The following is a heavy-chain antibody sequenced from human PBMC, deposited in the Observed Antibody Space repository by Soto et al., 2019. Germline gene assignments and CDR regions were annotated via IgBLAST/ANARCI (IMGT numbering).Heavy chain of an antibody. D-gene: IGHD2-15*01. V-gene: IGHV4-4*02. J-gene: IGHJ4*02. CDR2: ILHTGHT. CDR3: ARSPRRVDGKWYLDY. Sequence: QVRLQESGPGLVEPSGTLSLTCGVSGDSFSSSNWWTWVRQPPGKGLEWIGDILHTGHTDYSPSLRSRLTISIDSSKKEFSLTLTSVTATDTAVYYCARSPRRVDGKWYLDYWGQGLLVTVSS. CDR1: GDSFSSSNW.